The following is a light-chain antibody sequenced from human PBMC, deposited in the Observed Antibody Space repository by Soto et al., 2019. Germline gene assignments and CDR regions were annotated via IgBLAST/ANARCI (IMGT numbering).Light chain of an antibody. V-gene: IGLV2-8*01. CDR1: SSNIGAGYD. CDR2: EVN. CDR3: SSYAGSSNV. J-gene: IGLJ1*01. Sequence: QSALTQPPSVSGAPGQRVTISCTGSSSNIGAGYDVHWYQQHPGKAPKLMIYEVNKRPSGVPDRFSGSKSGNTASLTVSGLQAEDEADYYCSSYAGSSNVFGTGTKVTVL.